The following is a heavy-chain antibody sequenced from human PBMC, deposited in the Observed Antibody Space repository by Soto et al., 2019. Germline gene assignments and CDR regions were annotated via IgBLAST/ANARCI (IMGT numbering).Heavy chain of an antibody. V-gene: IGHV3-30*18. Sequence: QVQLVESGGGGVQPGRSLRLSCAASGFTFSSYGMHWVRQAPGKGLEWVAVISYDGSNKYYADSMKGRFTISRDNSKNTLYLQMNSLRAEDTAVYYCAKDERADFWSGYYTGGLYYYFDYWGQGTLVTVSS. J-gene: IGHJ4*02. CDR2: ISYDGSNK. CDR1: GFTFSSYG. D-gene: IGHD3-3*01. CDR3: AKDERADFWSGYYTGGLYYYFDY.